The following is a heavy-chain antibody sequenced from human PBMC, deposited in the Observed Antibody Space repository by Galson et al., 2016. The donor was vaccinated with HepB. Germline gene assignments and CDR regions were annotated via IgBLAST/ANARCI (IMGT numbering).Heavy chain of an antibody. CDR3: ARRLRDSSSRGMDV. D-gene: IGHD6-6*01. J-gene: IGHJ6*02. CDR2: IDDDGRSK. Sequence: SLRLSCAASGFTFRRHWMHWVRQAPGKGLVWVSRIDDDGRSKAYADSVKGRFTIPRDNAKNTLYLEMNSLQGEDTAVYYCARRLRDSSSRGMDVWGQGTTVTVSS. V-gene: IGHV3-74*01. CDR1: GFTFRRHW.